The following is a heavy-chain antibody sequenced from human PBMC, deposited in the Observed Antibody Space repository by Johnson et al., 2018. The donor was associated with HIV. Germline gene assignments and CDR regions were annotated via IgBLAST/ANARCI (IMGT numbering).Heavy chain of an antibody. D-gene: IGHD1-26*01. CDR1: RFTFDDYA. V-gene: IGHV3-30-3*01. J-gene: IGHJ3*01. CDR3: VKDGAHSGSHHDAFDV. Sequence: VQLVESGGVVVHPGGSLRLSCETSRFTFDDYAMHWVRQAPGKGLEWVAVISYDGSNKYYADSVKGRFTISRDNSKNTVFLEMTSLTAEDTGLYYCVKDGAHSGSHHDAFDVWGRGTVVTVSS. CDR2: ISYDGSNK.